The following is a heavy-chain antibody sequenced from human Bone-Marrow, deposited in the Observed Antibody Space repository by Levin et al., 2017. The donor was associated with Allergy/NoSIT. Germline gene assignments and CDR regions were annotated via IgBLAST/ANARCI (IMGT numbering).Heavy chain of an antibody. CDR2: ISSSDYFI. J-gene: IGHJ2*01. CDR3: ARDLPPYWYFDL. Sequence: PGESLKISCAASGFSLSSQSVNWVRQAPGKGLEWVSSISSSDYFIYYADSVRGRFTISRDNARNSLYLQMNSLRVEDTGVYYCARDLPPYWYFDLWGRGTLVAVSS. CDR1: GFSLSSQS. V-gene: IGHV3-21*01.